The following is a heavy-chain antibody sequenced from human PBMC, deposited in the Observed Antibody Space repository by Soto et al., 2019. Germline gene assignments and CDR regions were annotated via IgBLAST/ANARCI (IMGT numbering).Heavy chain of an antibody. CDR3: AACGNSNYGGAFDI. Sequence: TLSLTCTVSGGSIGSGGYFWSWIRQRPGKGLEWNGYSYYSGSTDYNPSLRSRVTISLDTSKKQFSLKLNSVTAADTAVYSCAACGNSNYGGAFDIWGQGKMVTVSS. CDR2: SYYSGST. CDR1: GGSIGSGGYF. D-gene: IGHD4-17*01. J-gene: IGHJ3*02. V-gene: IGHV4-31*03.